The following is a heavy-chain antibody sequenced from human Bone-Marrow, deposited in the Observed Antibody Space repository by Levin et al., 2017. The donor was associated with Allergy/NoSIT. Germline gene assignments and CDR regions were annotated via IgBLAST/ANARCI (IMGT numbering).Heavy chain of an antibody. V-gene: IGHV6-1*01. CDR2: THYRSNFFS. CDR1: GASVSRDSTS. Sequence: PSETLSLTCAISGASVSRDSTSWNWLRQSPSGGLEWLGRTHYRSNFFSDYGGSVKSRIKIYADTSKNQFSLQLNSATPEDTAVYFCARGNNFFDYWGQGTPVTVSS. CDR3: ARGNNFFDY. J-gene: IGHJ4*02.